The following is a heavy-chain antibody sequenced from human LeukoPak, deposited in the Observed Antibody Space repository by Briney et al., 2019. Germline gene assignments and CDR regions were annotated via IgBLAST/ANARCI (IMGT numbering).Heavy chain of an antibody. Sequence: GGSLRLSCAASGFTFDDYAMHWVRQAPGKGLEWVSLISGDGGSTYYADSVKGRFTISRDNSKNSLYLQMNSLRTEDTALYYCARHGAGYCTNGVCRHFDYWGQGTLVTVSS. CDR2: ISGDGGST. J-gene: IGHJ4*02. CDR3: ARHGAGYCTNGVCRHFDY. CDR1: GFTFDDYA. D-gene: IGHD2-8*01. V-gene: IGHV3-43*02.